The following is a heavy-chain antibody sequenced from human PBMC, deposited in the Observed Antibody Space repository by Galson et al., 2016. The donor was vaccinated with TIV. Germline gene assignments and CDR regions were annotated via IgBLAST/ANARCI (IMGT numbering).Heavy chain of an antibody. V-gene: IGHV4-30-4*08. D-gene: IGHD3-10*01. J-gene: IGHJ4*02. CDR1: GFSLSASGMC. Sequence: LVKPTQTLTLTCTFSGFSLSASGMCVTWIRQPPGKGLEWIGHIYYSGSTYYNPSLRSRLTISVDTSKNQFSLKLNSVTAADTAVYYCATVVHMILGVFDCWGQGTLVTVSS. CDR3: ATVVHMILGVFDC. CDR2: IYYSGST.